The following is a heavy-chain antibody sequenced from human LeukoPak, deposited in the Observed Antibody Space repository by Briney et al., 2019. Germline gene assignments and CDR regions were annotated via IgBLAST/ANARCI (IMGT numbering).Heavy chain of an antibody. CDR2: INHSGST. D-gene: IGHD3-22*01. J-gene: IGHJ4*01. V-gene: IGHV4-34*01. CDR3: VRVVDNTTAAGGY. Sequence: PSETLSLTCAVYGGSFSSYYWNWIRQPPGKGLEWIGEINHSGSTNYNPSLKSRVTISVHTSKNQFSLKLSSVTAADTAVYYCVRVVDNTTAAGGYWGQGNLVTVSS. CDR1: GGSFSSYY.